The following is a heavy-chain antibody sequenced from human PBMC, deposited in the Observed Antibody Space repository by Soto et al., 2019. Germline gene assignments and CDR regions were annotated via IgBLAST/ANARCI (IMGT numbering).Heavy chain of an antibody. V-gene: IGHV3-30-3*01. Sequence: PGGSLRLSCAASGFTFSSYAMHWVRQAPGKGLEWVALISYDGSDKDYADSVKGRFTISRDNSRNTLFLQMNSLRAEDTAVYYCASGLVVTPGYYYYYGMDVWGQGTTVTVSS. J-gene: IGHJ6*02. CDR1: GFTFSSYA. CDR2: ISYDGSDK. CDR3: ASGLVVTPGYYYYYGMDV. D-gene: IGHD2-21*02.